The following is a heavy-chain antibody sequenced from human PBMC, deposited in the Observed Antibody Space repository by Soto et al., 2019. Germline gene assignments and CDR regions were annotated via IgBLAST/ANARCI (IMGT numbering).Heavy chain of an antibody. CDR2: IIPIFGTA. CDR3: ATTIYDFWSGSYYYYGMDV. Sequence: QVQLVQSGAEVKKPGSSVKVSCKASGGTFSSYAISWVRQAPGQGLEWMGGIIPIFGTANYAQKCQGRVTIPADESTSTAYMELSSLRSEDTAVYYCATTIYDFWSGSYYYYGMDVWGQGTTVTVSS. V-gene: IGHV1-69*01. CDR1: GGTFSSYA. J-gene: IGHJ6*02. D-gene: IGHD3-3*01.